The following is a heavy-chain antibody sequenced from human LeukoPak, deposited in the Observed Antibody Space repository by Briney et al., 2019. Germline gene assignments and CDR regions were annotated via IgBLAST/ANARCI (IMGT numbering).Heavy chain of an antibody. CDR2: TYYRSKWYN. Sequence: SQTLSLTCAISGDSVSSNSAACNWLRQSPSRGLEWLGRTYYRSKWYNDYAVSVKSRISINADTSKNQFFLQLNSVTPEDTAVYYCAKGLWTTVTTETNSNGMDVWGQGTTATVSS. D-gene: IGHD4-17*01. V-gene: IGHV6-1*01. J-gene: IGHJ6*02. CDR1: GDSVSSNSAA. CDR3: AKGLWTTVTTETNSNGMDV.